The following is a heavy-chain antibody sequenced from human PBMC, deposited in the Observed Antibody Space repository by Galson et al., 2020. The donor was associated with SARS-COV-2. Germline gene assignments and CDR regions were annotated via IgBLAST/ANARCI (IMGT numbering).Heavy chain of an antibody. D-gene: IGHD3-10*01. CDR1: GGSISSFN. J-gene: IGHJ4*02. CDR3: ASSRPYGCTCDY. CDR2: LQTTGTT. Sequence: SETLSLTCTVAGGSISSFNWSWIRQPAGKGLEWIGRLQTTGTTDYNSSLKSRVTMSVDTSKNPFSLNLSSVTAADTAVYSCASSRPYGCTCDYWGQGTLVTVSS. V-gene: IGHV4-4*07.